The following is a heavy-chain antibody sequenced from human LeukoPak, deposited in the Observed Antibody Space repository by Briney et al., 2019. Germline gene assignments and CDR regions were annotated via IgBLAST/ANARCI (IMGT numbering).Heavy chain of an antibody. Sequence: SETLSLTCTVSGGSISSYYWSWIRQPPGKGLEWIGYIYYSGSTNYNPSLKSRVTISVDTSKNQFSLKLSSVTAADTAVYYCARQRGEEVEVFDIWGQGTMVTVSS. CDR1: GGSISSYY. CDR3: ARQRGEEVEVFDI. CDR2: IYYSGST. J-gene: IGHJ3*02. D-gene: IGHD3-10*01. V-gene: IGHV4-59*08.